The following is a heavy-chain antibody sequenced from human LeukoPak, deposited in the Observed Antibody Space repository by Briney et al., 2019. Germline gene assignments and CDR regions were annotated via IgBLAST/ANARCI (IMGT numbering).Heavy chain of an antibody. CDR3: ATEPLYDSSGYTFDY. D-gene: IGHD3-22*01. CDR2: MNPNSGNT. CDR1: GYTFTSYD. V-gene: IGHV1-8*02. Sequence: ASVKVSCKASGYTFTSYDINWVRQATGQGLEWMGWMNPNSGNTGYAQKFQGRVTMTEDTSTDTAYMELSSLRSEDTAVYYCATEPLYDSSGYTFDYWGQGTLVTVSS. J-gene: IGHJ4*02.